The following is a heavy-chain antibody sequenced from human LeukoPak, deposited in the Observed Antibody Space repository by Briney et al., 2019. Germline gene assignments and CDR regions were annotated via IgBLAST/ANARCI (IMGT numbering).Heavy chain of an antibody. CDR1: GGSISSGSYY. J-gene: IGHJ4*02. V-gene: IGHV4-61*02. CDR3: ASGSSTSSTYDY. D-gene: IGHD2-2*01. CDR2: IYTSGST. Sequence: TLSLTXTVSGGSISSGSYYWSWIRQPAGKGLEWIGRIYTSGSTNYNPSLKSRVTISVDTSKNQFSLKLSSVTAADTAVYYCASGSSTSSTYDYWGRGTLVTVSS.